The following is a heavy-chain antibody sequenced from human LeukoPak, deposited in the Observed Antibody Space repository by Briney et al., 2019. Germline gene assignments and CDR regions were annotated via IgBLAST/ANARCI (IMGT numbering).Heavy chain of an antibody. Sequence: SEALSLTCAVYGGSFSGYYWSWIRQPPGKGLEWIGEINHSGSTNYNPSLKSRVTISVDTSKNQFSLKLSSVTAADTAVYYCVRWGPKVDSSGYYSLYYYYGMDVWGQGTTVTVSS. V-gene: IGHV4-34*01. D-gene: IGHD3-22*01. J-gene: IGHJ6*02. CDR1: GGSFSGYY. CDR2: INHSGST. CDR3: VRWGPKVDSSGYYSLYYYYGMDV.